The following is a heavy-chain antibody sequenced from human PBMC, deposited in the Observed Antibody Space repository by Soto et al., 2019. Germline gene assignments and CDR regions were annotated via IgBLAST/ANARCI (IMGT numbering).Heavy chain of an antibody. CDR3: ARGGGSTFNWFDP. Sequence: QLQLQESGPGLVKPSETLSLTCTVSGGSISSFNYFWGWIRQPPGKGLEWIGSLYYSGNTYYNPSLQSRVTISVDPSKMQCTLTLRSVTAADTAVYYCARGGGSTFNWFDPWGQGTLVTVSP. J-gene: IGHJ5*02. D-gene: IGHD2-15*01. CDR2: LYYSGNT. CDR1: GGSISSFNYF. V-gene: IGHV4-39*01.